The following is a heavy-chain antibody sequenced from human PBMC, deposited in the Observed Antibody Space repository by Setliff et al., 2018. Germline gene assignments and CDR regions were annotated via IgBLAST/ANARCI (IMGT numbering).Heavy chain of an antibody. V-gene: IGHV1-3*01. Sequence: ASVKVSCKASGYTFTSYAMHWVRQAPGQRLEWMGWINAGNGNTKYSQKFQGRVTITRDTSASTAYMELSSLRSEDTAVYYCASPGVVIMPAAKLFDYWGQGTLVTVSS. J-gene: IGHJ4*02. CDR1: GYTFTSYA. CDR3: ASPGVVIMPAAKLFDY. D-gene: IGHD2-2*01. CDR2: INAGNGNT.